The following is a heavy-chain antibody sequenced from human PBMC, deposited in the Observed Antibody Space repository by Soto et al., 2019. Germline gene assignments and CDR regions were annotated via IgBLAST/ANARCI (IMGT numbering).Heavy chain of an antibody. CDR2: ILPMVDIT. D-gene: IGHD2-2*01. J-gene: IGHJ3*02. Sequence: ASVKVSCKASGGTFRTYTVIWVRQAPGQGLEWMGRILPMVDITNSAQSFQGRLTMTADKPTSTVYLELSSLRFEDTALYYCTLGSWSAETFDIWG. CDR3: TLGSWSAETFDI. CDR1: GGTFRTYT. V-gene: IGHV1-69*02.